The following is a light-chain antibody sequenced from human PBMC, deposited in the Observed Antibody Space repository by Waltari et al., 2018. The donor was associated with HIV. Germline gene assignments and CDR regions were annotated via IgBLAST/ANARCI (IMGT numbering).Light chain of an antibody. V-gene: IGLV3-25*03. CDR2: KDS. CDR1: ALPTQY. J-gene: IGLJ3*02. CDR3: QSADSSGTWV. Sequence: SYELTQTPSVSVSPGQTARITCSGEALPTQYAYWYQQKPGQAPVLVIYKDSERPSGIPERFSGSSSGTTVTLTISGVQAEDEADYYCQSADSSGTWVFGGGTKLTVL.